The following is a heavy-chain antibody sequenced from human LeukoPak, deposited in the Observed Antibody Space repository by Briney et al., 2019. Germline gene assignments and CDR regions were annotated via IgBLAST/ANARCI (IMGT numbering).Heavy chain of an antibody. J-gene: IGHJ3*02. CDR3: AKDYSRGWYRGLGAFDI. CDR1: GYTFTGYY. CDR2: INPNSGGT. D-gene: IGHD6-19*01. V-gene: IGHV1-2*02. Sequence: ASVKVSCKASGYTFTGYYMHWVRQAPGQGLEWMGWINPNSGGTNYAQKFQGSVTMTRDTSISTAYMELSRLRSDDTAVYYCAKDYSRGWYRGLGAFDIWGQGTMVTVSS.